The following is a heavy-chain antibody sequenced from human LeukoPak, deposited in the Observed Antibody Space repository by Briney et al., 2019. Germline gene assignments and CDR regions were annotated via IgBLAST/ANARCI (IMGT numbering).Heavy chain of an antibody. J-gene: IGHJ4*02. Sequence: SETLSLTCAVYGGSFSGYYWSWIRQPPGKGLEWIGEINHSGSTNYNPSLKSRVTISVDTSRNQFSLKLSSVTAADTAVYYCARHFARMGPGIAAAGTIARGRSGAHGVDYWGQGTLVTVSS. D-gene: IGHD6-13*01. CDR2: INHSGST. V-gene: IGHV4-34*01. CDR1: GGSFSGYY. CDR3: ARHFARMGPGIAAAGTIARGRSGAHGVDY.